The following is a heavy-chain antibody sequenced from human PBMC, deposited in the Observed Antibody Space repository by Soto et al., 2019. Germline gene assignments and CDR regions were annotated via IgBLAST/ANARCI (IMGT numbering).Heavy chain of an antibody. J-gene: IGHJ6*03. CDR2: INPNSGGT. CDR3: ARESCSSTSCYAGGDMDV. Sequence: ASVKVSCKASGYTFTGYYMHWVRQAPGQGLEWMGWINPNSGGTNYAQKFQGWVTITRDTSISTAYMELSRLRSDDTAVYYCARESCSSTSCYAGGDMDVWGKGTTVTVSS. CDR1: GYTFTGYY. V-gene: IGHV1-2*04. D-gene: IGHD2-2*01.